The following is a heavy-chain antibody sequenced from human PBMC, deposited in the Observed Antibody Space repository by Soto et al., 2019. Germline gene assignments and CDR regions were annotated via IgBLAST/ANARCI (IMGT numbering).Heavy chain of an antibody. V-gene: IGHV3-30*18. Sequence: QVQLVESGGGVVQPGRSLRLSCAASGFTFSSYGMHWVRQAPGKGLEWVAVISYDGSNKYYADSVKGRFTISRDNSKNTLYLQMNSLRAEDTAVYYCAKRCTAVRTPPYYGMDVWGQGTTVTVSS. J-gene: IGHJ6*02. CDR2: ISYDGSNK. CDR3: AKRCTAVRTPPYYGMDV. D-gene: IGHD6-19*01. CDR1: GFTFSSYG.